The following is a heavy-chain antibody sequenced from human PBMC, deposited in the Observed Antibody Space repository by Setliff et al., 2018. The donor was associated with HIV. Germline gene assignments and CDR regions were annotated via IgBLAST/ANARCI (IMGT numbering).Heavy chain of an antibody. D-gene: IGHD3-22*01. J-gene: IGHJ4*02. CDR2: IDHSGST. CDR3: ARVPGRDYYDTSGDFDY. V-gene: IGHV4-4*02. CDR1: GGSISSTTY. Sequence: SETLSLTCTVSGGSISSTTYWSWIRQSPGKGLEWIGEIDHSGSTDDNPSLKSRVTISVDTSKNQFSLKVTSVTAADTAVYYCARVPGRDYYDTSGDFDYWGLGTLVTVSS.